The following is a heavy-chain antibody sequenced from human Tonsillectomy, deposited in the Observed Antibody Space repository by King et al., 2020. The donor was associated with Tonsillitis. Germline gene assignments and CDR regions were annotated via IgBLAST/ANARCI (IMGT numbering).Heavy chain of an antibody. CDR3: ARGTKAGKVGD. D-gene: IGHD1-26*01. J-gene: IGHJ4*02. Sequence: QLVQSGAEVKKPGASVKVSCQASGYTFTDYYMHWVRQAPGQGLEWMGWINSKSGGRNYAQKFDGRVTMTRDTSISTAYMELTRLKANDTAVYYCARGTKAGKVGDWGQGTLVTVAS. CDR2: INSKSGGR. CDR1: GYTFTDYY. V-gene: IGHV1-2*02.